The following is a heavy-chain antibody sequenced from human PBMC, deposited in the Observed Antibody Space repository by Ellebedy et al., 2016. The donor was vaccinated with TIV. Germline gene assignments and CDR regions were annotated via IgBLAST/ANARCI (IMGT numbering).Heavy chain of an antibody. D-gene: IGHD2-8*01. CDR3: ARDRASYCTNGVCYKSYYYYGMDV. Sequence: ASVKVSCKASGGTFSSYAISWVRQAPGQGLEWMGWINPNSGGTNYAQKFQGWVTMTRDTSISTVYMELSRLRSDDTAMYYCARDRASYCTNGVCYKSYYYYGMDVWGQGTTVTVSS. CDR2: INPNSGGT. CDR1: GGTFSSYA. J-gene: IGHJ6*02. V-gene: IGHV1-2*04.